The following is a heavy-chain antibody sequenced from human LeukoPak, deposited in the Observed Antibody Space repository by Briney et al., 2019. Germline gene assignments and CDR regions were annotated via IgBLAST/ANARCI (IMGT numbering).Heavy chain of an antibody. Sequence: PSETLSLTCTVSGGSISSYYWSWIRQPPGKGLEWIGYIYYSGSTNYNPSLKSRVTISVDTSKNQFSLKLSSVTAADTAVYYCARHPSITMVRGDTAFDYWGQGTLVTVSS. J-gene: IGHJ4*02. CDR2: IYYSGST. CDR1: GGSISSYY. D-gene: IGHD3-10*01. V-gene: IGHV4-59*12. CDR3: ARHPSITMVRGDTAFDY.